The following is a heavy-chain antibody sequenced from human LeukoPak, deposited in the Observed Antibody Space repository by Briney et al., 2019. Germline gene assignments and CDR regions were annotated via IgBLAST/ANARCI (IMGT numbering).Heavy chain of an antibody. CDR2: IYPGDSDS. CDR3: ARAMRLDSSAYYY. Sequence: GESLKISCKGSGYNFTNYWIGWVRQMPGKGLEWMGIIYPGDSDSRYSPSFQGQVTISADKSISTAYLQWNSLKASDTAMYYCARAMRLDSSAYYYWGPGTLVTVSS. V-gene: IGHV5-51*01. D-gene: IGHD3-22*01. CDR1: GYNFTNYW. J-gene: IGHJ4*02.